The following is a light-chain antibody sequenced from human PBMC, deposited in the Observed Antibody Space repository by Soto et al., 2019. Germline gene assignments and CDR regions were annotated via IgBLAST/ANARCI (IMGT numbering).Light chain of an antibody. Sequence: QSVLTQPASVSGSPGQSITISCTGTSSDVGGYNYVSWYQQHPGKAPKLMIYEVSNRPSGVSNRFSGSKSAFTASLTISGLQAEDEAHYYCSSYTTSYFYVFGPGT. CDR3: SSYTTSYFYV. CDR1: SSDVGGYNY. J-gene: IGLJ1*01. V-gene: IGLV2-14*01. CDR2: EVS.